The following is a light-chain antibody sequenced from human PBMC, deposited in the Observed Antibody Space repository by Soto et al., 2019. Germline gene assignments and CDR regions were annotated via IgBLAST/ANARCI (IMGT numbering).Light chain of an antibody. V-gene: IGKV3-20*01. CDR2: GAS. CDR1: QSVSSSY. CDR3: QQYGHSPYT. J-gene: IGKJ2*01. Sequence: EIVLTQSPGTLSLSPGERATLSCRASQSVSSSYLAWYQQKPGQAPRLLIYGASSRATGIPDRFSGSGSGTGFVLTISRLEPEDFAVYYCQQYGHSPYTFGQGTKLEIK.